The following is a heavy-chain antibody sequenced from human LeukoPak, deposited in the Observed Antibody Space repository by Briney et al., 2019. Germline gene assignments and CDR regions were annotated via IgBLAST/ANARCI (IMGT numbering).Heavy chain of an antibody. CDR1: GYSISSDYY. J-gene: IGHJ5*02. Sequence: SETLSLTCTVSGYSISSDYYWSWIRQPPGKGLEWIGSIYHSRSTYYNPSLKSRLTLSVDTSKKQFSLKLSSVTAADTAVYYCARQYSNNWYDDRGWFDPWGQGTLVIVSS. CDR2: IYHSRST. V-gene: IGHV4-38-2*02. CDR3: ARQYSNNWYDDRGWFDP. D-gene: IGHD6-13*01.